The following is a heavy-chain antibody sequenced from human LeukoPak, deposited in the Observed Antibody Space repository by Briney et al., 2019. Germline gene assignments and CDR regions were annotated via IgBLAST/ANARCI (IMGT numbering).Heavy chain of an antibody. CDR3: ARGKVTATIGKNYYYYYGMDV. CDR2: ISYDGSNK. V-gene: IGHV3-30-3*01. Sequence: GGPLRLSCAASGFTFSSYAMHWVRQAPGKGLEWVAVISYDGSNKYYADSVKGRFTISRDNSKNTLYLQMNSLRAEDTAVYYCARGKVTATIGKNYYYYYGMDVWGQGTTVTVSS. D-gene: IGHD2-21*02. CDR1: GFTFSSYA. J-gene: IGHJ6*02.